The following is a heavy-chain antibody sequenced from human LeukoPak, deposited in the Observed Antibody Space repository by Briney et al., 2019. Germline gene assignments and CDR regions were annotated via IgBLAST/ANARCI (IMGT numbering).Heavy chain of an antibody. CDR3: AREFYCGGDCYSGNDY. CDR1: DGSISSYY. Sequence: SETLSLTCTVSDGSISSYYWSWIRQPAGKGLEWIGRIYTSGSTNYNPSLKSRVTMSVDTSKNQFSLKLSSVTAADTAVYYCAREFYCGGDCYSGNDYWGQGTLVTVSS. D-gene: IGHD2-21*02. V-gene: IGHV4-4*07. CDR2: IYTSGST. J-gene: IGHJ4*02.